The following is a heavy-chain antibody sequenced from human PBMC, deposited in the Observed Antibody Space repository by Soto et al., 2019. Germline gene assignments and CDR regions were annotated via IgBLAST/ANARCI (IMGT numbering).Heavy chain of an antibody. J-gene: IGHJ5*02. CDR1: GGPVSSGSYY. V-gene: IGHV4-61*01. D-gene: IGHD3-3*01. CDR3: ARASLDFWSGYYAWFDP. Sequence: PSETPSLPCTGSGGPVSSGSYYWSWIRQPPGKGLEWIGYIYYSGSTNYNPSLKSRVTISVDTSKDQFSLKLSSVTAADTAVYYCARASLDFWSGYYAWFDPWGQGTLVTVSS. CDR2: IYYSGST.